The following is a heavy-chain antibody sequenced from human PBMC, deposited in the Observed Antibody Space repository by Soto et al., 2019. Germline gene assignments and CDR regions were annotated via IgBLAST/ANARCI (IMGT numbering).Heavy chain of an antibody. Sequence: GGSLRLSCAASVFPFSSYAMHWVRQAPGKGLEWVAGMSNEGGNEYYADSVRGRFTISRDNSKNTLYLQMNSLRTEDTAVYYCARDPASIATRGTFDYWGQGTLVTVSS. CDR1: VFPFSSYA. CDR3: ARDPASIATRGTFDY. V-gene: IGHV3-30*16. CDR2: MSNEGGNE. D-gene: IGHD1-1*01. J-gene: IGHJ4*02.